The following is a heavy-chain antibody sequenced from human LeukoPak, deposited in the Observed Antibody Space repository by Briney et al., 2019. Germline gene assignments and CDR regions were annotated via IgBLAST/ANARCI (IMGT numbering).Heavy chain of an antibody. Sequence: ASVKVSCKASGYTFRNYGILWVRQAPGQGVEWRGWVSPYNDNTNYAQNFQGRVTMTTDTSTNLAYMELRSLRYDDTAVYYCAREGHDYGDNTPDYWGRGTLVTVSS. J-gene: IGHJ4*02. D-gene: IGHD4-17*01. CDR2: VSPYNDNT. CDR3: AREGHDYGDNTPDY. CDR1: GYTFRNYG. V-gene: IGHV1-18*01.